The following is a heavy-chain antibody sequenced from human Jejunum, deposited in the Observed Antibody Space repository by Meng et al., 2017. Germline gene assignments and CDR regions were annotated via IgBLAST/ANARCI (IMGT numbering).Heavy chain of an antibody. CDR3: ARDVSSDGSWWLNP. CDR2: INTDNGKT. D-gene: IGHD3-22*01. CDR1: GYTVTSYA. J-gene: IGHJ5*02. V-gene: IGHV1-3*04. Sequence: QVRVVEAGAEVQKPGASVKVSCKASGYTVTSYALHWVRQAPGQRLEWMGWINTDNGKTKYSQKFQGRVTITRDTSTNTVYMDLSSLRSEDTAVYYCARDVSSDGSWWLNPWGQGTLVTVSS.